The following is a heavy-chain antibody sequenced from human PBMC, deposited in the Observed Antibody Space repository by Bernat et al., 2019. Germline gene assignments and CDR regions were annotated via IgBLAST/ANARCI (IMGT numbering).Heavy chain of an antibody. D-gene: IGHD6-19*01. CDR2: ISYDGSNK. V-gene: IGHV3-30-3*01. J-gene: IGHJ4*02. Sequence: QVQLVESGGGVVQPGRSLRLSCAASGFTFSSYAMHWVRQAPGKGLEWVAVISYDGSNKYYADSVKGRFTISRDNSKNTLYLQMNSLRAEDTAVYYCARDSIIAVADLKLDYWGQGTLVTVSS. CDR1: GFTFSSYA. CDR3: ARDSIIAVADLKLDY.